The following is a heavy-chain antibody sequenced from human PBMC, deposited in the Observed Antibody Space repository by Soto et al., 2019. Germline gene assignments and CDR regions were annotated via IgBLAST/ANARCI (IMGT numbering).Heavy chain of an antibody. V-gene: IGHV3-30*18. CDR3: AKVPYGDSDAFDI. D-gene: IGHD4-17*01. J-gene: IGHJ3*02. CDR1: GFTFSSYG. CDR2: ISYDGSNK. Sequence: GESLKISCAASGFTFSSYGMHWVRQAPGKGLEWVAVISYDGSNKYYADSVKGRFTISRDNSKNTLYLQMNSLRAEDTAVYYCAKVPYGDSDAFDIWGQGTMVTVSS.